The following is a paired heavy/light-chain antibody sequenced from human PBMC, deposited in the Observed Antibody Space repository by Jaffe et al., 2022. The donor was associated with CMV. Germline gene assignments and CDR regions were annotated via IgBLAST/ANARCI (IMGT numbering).Light chain of an antibody. CDR1: SSDVGYYNL. V-gene: IGLV2-23*02. J-gene: IGLJ1*01. CDR3: CSYAGSSTPYV. CDR2: EVS. Sequence: QSALTQPASVSGSPGQSITISCTGTSSDVGYYNLVSWYQQHPGKAPKFMIYEVSKRPSGVSNRFSGSKSGNTASLTISGLQAEDEADYYCCSYAGSSTPYVFGTGTKVTVL.
Heavy chain of an antibody. J-gene: IGHJ6*02. V-gene: IGHV1-2*02. D-gene: IGHD3-22*01. CDR2: ISPNSGGT. CDR3: ARDRDFYDSGVYNRYYYGMDV. CDR1: GYTFTGYY. Sequence: QVQLVQSGAEVKRPGASVKVSCKASGYTFTGYYIHWVRQAPGQGLEWMGWISPNSGGTDFAQNLQGRVTMTWDTSISTAYMELSSLRSDDTAVYYCARDRDFYDSGVYNRYYYGMDVWGQGTTVTVSS.